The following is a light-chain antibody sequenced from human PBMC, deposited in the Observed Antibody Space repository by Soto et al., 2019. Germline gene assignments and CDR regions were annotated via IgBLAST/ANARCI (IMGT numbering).Light chain of an antibody. CDR2: FAS. J-gene: IGKJ4*01. V-gene: IGKV3-15*01. CDR1: QSVSNN. CDR3: QQYNKWPHT. Sequence: EIVMTQSPATLSVSPGEKATLSCRASQSVSNNLAWYQQKPGQAPRLLIYFASTGATGIPARFSGSGSGADFSLTISCRQSEDFAVYYCQQYNKWPHTFGGGTKVETK.